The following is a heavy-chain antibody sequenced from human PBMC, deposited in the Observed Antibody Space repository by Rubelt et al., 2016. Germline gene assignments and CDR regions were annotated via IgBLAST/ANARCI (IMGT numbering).Heavy chain of an antibody. J-gene: IGHJ6*02. Sequence: VRQAPGKGLEWVANIKQDGSEKYYVDSVKGRFTISRDNAKNSLYLQMNSLRAEDTAVYYCARALRLEYSSRYGMDVWGQGTTVTVSS. CDR2: IKQDGSEK. CDR3: ARALRLEYSSRYGMDV. D-gene: IGHD6-6*01. V-gene: IGHV3-7*03.